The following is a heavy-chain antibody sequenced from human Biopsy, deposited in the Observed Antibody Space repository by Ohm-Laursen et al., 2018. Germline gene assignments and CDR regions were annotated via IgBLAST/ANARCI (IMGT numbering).Heavy chain of an antibody. CDR2: ISPSGATT. V-gene: IGHV1-46*01. Sequence: GPSVKVSCKASGNTFATYHIHWVRQAPGQGLEWMGVISPSGATTSFSQKFQGRITMTRDTSTGTVYMDLNSLGSEDTAVYYCARAGVGSDGTDSYYYGMDVWGPGTTVTVSS. CDR1: GNTFATYH. D-gene: IGHD5-24*01. CDR3: ARAGVGSDGTDSYYYGMDV. J-gene: IGHJ6*02.